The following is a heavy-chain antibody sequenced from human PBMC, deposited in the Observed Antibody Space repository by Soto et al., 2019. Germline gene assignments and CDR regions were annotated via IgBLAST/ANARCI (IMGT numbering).Heavy chain of an antibody. V-gene: IGHV5-51*01. D-gene: IGHD2-15*01. CDR2: IYPGNSNT. CDR1: GYGFSIHW. Sequence: GESLKIFFKGSGYGFSIHWVAWLRQMPGKGVEGGGIIYPGNSNTMYSPSFQGQVTISADTALGTTYLQWDTLKPSDTAIYFCASDSHWDSGNCPFGGFDMWGQGTMVTVSS. J-gene: IGHJ3*02. CDR3: ASDSHWDSGNCPFGGFDM.